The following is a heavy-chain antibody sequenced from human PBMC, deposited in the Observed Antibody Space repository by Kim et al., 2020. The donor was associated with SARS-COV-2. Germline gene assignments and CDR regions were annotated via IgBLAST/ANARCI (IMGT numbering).Heavy chain of an antibody. D-gene: IGHD3-9*01. CDR3: AKGLRLATAFFDY. Sequence: GGSLRLSCAASGFTFDDYAMHWVRQAPGKGLEWVSGISWNSGSIGYADSVKGRFTISRDNAKNSLYLQMNSLRAEATALYYCAKGLRLATAFFDYGGQGTRVTFPS. V-gene: IGHV3-9*01. J-gene: IGHJ4*02. CDR1: GFTFDDYA. CDR2: ISWNSGSI.